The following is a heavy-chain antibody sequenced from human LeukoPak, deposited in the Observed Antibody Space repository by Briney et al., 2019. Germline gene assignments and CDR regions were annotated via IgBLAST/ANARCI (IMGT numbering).Heavy chain of an antibody. V-gene: IGHV4-59*01. CDR3: AREIGTYPYYFEY. D-gene: IGHD1-26*01. Sequence: SETLSLTCTVSGGSISSYYWSWIRQPPGKGLEWIGYINWSTNYNPSLKSRVTISVDTSKNQFSLKLSSVTAADTAVYFCAREIGTYPYYFEYWGQGTLVTVSS. CDR2: INWST. J-gene: IGHJ4*02. CDR1: GGSISSYY.